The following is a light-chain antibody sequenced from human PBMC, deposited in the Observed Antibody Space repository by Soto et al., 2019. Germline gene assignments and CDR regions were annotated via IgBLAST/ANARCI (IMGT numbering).Light chain of an antibody. CDR2: GNS. J-gene: IGLJ1*01. CDR1: SSNIGAGYD. Sequence: QSVLAQPPSVSGAPGQKVTISCTGSSSNIGAGYDLHWYQQLPGTAPKLLLYGNSNRPSGVPDRFSGSKSDTSASLAITGLQAEDEADYYCQSYDSSLSAYVFGTGTKVTVL. CDR3: QSYDSSLSAYV. V-gene: IGLV1-40*01.